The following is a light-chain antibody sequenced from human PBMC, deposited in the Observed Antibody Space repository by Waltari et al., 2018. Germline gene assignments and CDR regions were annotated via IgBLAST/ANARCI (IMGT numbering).Light chain of an antibody. V-gene: IGLV2-14*01. CDR1: SSDVGGYNY. J-gene: IGLJ3*02. CDR3: SSYTSSSTLV. Sequence: QSALTQPASVSGSPGQSITISCPGTSSDVGGYNYFPWYQQHPGKAPKLIIYEVSNRPSGVSNRFSGSKSGNTASLTISGLQAEDEADYYCSSYTSSSTLVFGGGTKLTVL. CDR2: EVS.